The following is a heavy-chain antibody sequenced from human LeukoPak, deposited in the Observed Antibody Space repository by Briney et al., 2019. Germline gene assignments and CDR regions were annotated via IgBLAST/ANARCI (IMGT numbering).Heavy chain of an antibody. Sequence: ASVKVSCKASGHTFTTYSVHWVRQAPGQGLEWMGIINPTGGSTSYAQHFQGRVTMTRDTSTSTIYMQLSSLRSEDTAVYYCARAISPVAYYGMDVWGQGTTVTVSS. V-gene: IGHV1-46*01. CDR2: INPTGGST. CDR3: ARAISPVAYYGMDV. J-gene: IGHJ6*02. CDR1: GHTFTTYS. D-gene: IGHD3-3*01.